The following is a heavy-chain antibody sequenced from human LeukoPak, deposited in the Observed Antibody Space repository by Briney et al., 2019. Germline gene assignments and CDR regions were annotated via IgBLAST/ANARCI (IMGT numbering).Heavy chain of an antibody. Sequence: GGSLRLSCAAYGFTLNYYWMSWVRQAPGKGLEWVANINQDGSEKYFVDSVKGRFTISRDNAQNSVFLQMDSLRVDDTAVYYCARWVSQYYFDYWGQGTQVTVSS. CDR1: GFTLNYYW. CDR2: INQDGSEK. V-gene: IGHV3-7*01. J-gene: IGHJ4*02. CDR3: ARWVSQYYFDY. D-gene: IGHD2-21*01.